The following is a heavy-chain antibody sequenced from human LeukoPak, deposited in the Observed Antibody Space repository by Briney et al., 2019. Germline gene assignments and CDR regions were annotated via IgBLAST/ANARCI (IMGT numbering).Heavy chain of an antibody. Sequence: GGSLRLSCAASGFTFSSYWMNWVRQAPGKGLVWVSRIASDGSSTTYADSVKGRFTISRDNAKNSLYLQMNSLRAEDTALYYCAKDMRGGLPAGAFDIWGQGTMVTVSS. V-gene: IGHV3-74*01. J-gene: IGHJ3*02. D-gene: IGHD2-15*01. CDR1: GFTFSSYW. CDR3: AKDMRGGLPAGAFDI. CDR2: IASDGSST.